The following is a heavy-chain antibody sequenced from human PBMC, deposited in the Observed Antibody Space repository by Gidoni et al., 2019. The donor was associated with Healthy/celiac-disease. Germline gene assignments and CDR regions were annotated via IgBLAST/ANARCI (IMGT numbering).Heavy chain of an antibody. J-gene: IGHJ5*02. V-gene: IGHV3-11*01. CDR3: ARDLVAGTGWFDP. Sequence: QVQLVESGGGLVKPGGSLRRYCAASGFTFSDYYMRWIRQAPGKGLDFVSYISSSGSTIYYADSVKGRFTISRDNAKNSLYLQMNSLRAEDTAVYYCARDLVAGTGWFDPWGQGTLVTVSS. D-gene: IGHD6-19*01. CDR2: ISSSGSTI. CDR1: GFTFSDYY.